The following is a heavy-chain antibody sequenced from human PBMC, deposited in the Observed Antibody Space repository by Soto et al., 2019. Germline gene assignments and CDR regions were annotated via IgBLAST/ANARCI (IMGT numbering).Heavy chain of an antibody. CDR3: ARDEGYCISTSCYHYGMDV. V-gene: IGHV1-69*12. Sequence: QVQLVQSGAEVKKPGSSVKVSCKASGGTFSSYAISWVRQAPGQGLEWMGGIIPIFGTANYAQKFQGRVTITADESTRTAYMDLGSLRSEDTAVYYCARDEGYCISTSCYHYGMDVWGQGTTVTVSS. CDR2: IIPIFGTA. D-gene: IGHD2-2*01. CDR1: GGTFSSYA. J-gene: IGHJ6*02.